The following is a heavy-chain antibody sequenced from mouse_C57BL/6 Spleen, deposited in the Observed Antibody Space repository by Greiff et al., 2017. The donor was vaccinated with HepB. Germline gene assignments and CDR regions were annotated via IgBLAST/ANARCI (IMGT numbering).Heavy chain of an antibody. Sequence: VQLKQSGPELVKPGASVKIPCKASGYTFTDYNMDWVKQSHGKSLEWIGDINPNNGGTIYNQKFKGKATLTVDKSSSTAYMELRSLTSEDTAVYYCARSNWDAYYFDYWGQGTTLTVSS. D-gene: IGHD4-1*01. CDR1: GYTFTDYN. J-gene: IGHJ2*01. CDR3: ARSNWDAYYFDY. CDR2: INPNNGGT. V-gene: IGHV1-18*01.